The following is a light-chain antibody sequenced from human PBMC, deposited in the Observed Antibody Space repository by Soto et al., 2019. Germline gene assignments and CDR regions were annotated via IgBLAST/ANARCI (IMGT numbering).Light chain of an antibody. CDR1: QDINIY. V-gene: IGKV1-33*01. J-gene: IGKJ4*01. Sequence: DIKMTQSPSSLFASVGGRVTIACPSTQDINIYLNWYQQKPGKAPNLLIYDASNLETGVPSRFSGSGSGTDFTFTISSLQPEDIATYYCQQYDNLLLTFGGGTKVDIK. CDR3: QQYDNLLLT. CDR2: DAS.